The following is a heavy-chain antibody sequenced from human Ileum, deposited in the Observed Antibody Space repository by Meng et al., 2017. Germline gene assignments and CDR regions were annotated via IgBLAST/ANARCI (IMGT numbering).Heavy chain of an antibody. V-gene: IGHV3-23*01. CDR1: GFTFSNYD. D-gene: IGHD3-10*01. Sequence: GESLKISCAASGFTFSNYDMSWVRQAPGKGLEWVSDISGSGVTTYYADSVKGRFTISRDNSRNNSKNRLRLQIDSVRAEDTAVCDCARASASYYVDYLDLWGQGGLVTVSS. J-gene: IGHJ4*02. CDR2: ISGSGVTT. CDR3: ARASASYYVDYLDL.